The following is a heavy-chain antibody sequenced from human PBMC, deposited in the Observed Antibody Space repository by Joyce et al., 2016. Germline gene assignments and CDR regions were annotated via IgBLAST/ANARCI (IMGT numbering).Heavy chain of an antibody. D-gene: IGHD3-22*01. CDR2: FFEESRT. CDR3: VGERQWFAEVY. CDR1: TFFFNNFH. V-gene: IGHV3-48*02. J-gene: IGHJ4*02. Sequence: EVQLVESGGGLVQPGGSLRLSCAAYTFFFNNFHINWVRQAPGKGLQWLVKSFFEESRTDYADSVRGRFTISRDKARSSVHLQMNRLRDDDTAIYYCVGERQWFAEVYWGLGTRVTVS.